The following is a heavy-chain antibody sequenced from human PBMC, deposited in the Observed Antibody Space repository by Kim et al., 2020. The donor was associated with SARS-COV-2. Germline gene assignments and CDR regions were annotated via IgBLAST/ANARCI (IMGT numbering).Heavy chain of an antibody. V-gene: IGHV3-48*03. CDR3: ARGATIFGVVRAFDP. CDR1: GFTFSSYE. CDR2: ISSSGSTI. J-gene: IGHJ5*02. D-gene: IGHD3-3*01. Sequence: GGSLRLSCAASGFTFSSYEMNWVRQAPGKGLEWVSYISSSGSTIYYADSVKGRFTISRDNAKNSLYLQMNSLRAEDTAVYYCARGATIFGVVRAFDPWGQGTLVTVSS.